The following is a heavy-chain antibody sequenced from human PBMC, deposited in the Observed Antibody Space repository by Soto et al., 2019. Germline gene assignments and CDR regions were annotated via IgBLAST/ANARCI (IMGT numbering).Heavy chain of an antibody. CDR3: ARARAYSGHDYNYYYGMDV. CDR2: MYHTGST. CDR1: GASITSGGYS. Sequence: QLQLQESGSGLVKPSQTLSLTCTVSGASITSGGYSWSWIRQPPGGGLEWIGYMYHTGSTYYNSSLKRRVTISVDRSKNQVSLNMSSVTAADTAIYFCARARAYSGHDYNYYYGMDVWGQGTTVTVSS. V-gene: IGHV4-30-2*01. J-gene: IGHJ6*02. D-gene: IGHD5-12*01.